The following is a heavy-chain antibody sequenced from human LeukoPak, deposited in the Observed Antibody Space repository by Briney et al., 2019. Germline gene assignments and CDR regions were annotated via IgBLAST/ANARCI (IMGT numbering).Heavy chain of an antibody. CDR1: GGSISSNNW. CDR3: ARRGNGYNGGLVY. D-gene: IGHD5-24*01. V-gene: IGHV4-4*02. J-gene: IGHJ4*02. CDR2: IYHTGST. Sequence: PSETLSLTCTVSGGSISSNNWWSWARQPPGKGLEWIGEIYHTGSTTYNPSLGSRVTISVDTSKNQFSLKLSSVTAADTAVYYCARRGNGYNGGLVYWGQGTLVTVSS.